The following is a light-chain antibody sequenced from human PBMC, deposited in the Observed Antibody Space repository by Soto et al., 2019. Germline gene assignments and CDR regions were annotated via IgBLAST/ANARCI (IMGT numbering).Light chain of an antibody. CDR3: LHDYTYPRT. CDR2: AAS. Sequence: AIEMTQSPSSLSVSVGDRVTITCRASQGIRHDLGWYQQKPGKAPELLIYAASILQSGVPSRFSGSGSGTDFTLTITSLQPEDVAIYYCLHDYTYPRTFGGRTNGDIK. CDR1: QGIRHD. V-gene: IGKV1-6*01. J-gene: IGKJ4*01.